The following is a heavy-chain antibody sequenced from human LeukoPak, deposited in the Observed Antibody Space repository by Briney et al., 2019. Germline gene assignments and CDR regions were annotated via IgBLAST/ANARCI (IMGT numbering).Heavy chain of an antibody. CDR2: IHIGNGT. Sequence: GGSLRPSCAASGFTVSSNDMSWVRQAPGKGLEWVSIIHIGNGTYYADSVKGRFTISRDNSKNTLYLQMNSLRAEDTAVYYCAADWPLDYWGQGTLVTVSS. J-gene: IGHJ4*02. D-gene: IGHD3/OR15-3a*01. CDR3: AADWPLDY. V-gene: IGHV3-66*01. CDR1: GFTVSSND.